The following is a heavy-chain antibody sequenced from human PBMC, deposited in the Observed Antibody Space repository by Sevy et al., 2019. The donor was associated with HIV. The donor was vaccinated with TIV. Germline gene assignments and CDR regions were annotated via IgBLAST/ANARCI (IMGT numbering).Heavy chain of an antibody. CDR3: AKYRFADTCRTQFDC. V-gene: IGHV3-9*01. J-gene: IGHJ4*02. Sequence: GGSLRLSCAASGFTFDDYAMHWVRQVPGKGLEWVSGISWNTGSMVYADSVKGRFTISRDNAQNSLYLQMNSLRAEDTAWYYCAKYRFADTCRTQFDCRGQGTLVTVSS. D-gene: IGHD3-10*01. CDR1: GFTFDDYA. CDR2: ISWNTGSM.